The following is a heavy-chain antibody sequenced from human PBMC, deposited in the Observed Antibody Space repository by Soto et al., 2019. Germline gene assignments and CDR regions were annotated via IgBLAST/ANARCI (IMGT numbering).Heavy chain of an antibody. V-gene: IGHV4-34*01. CDR3: ARVGGGDGYKTRGFDY. CDR1: GGSFSGYY. J-gene: IGHJ4*02. Sequence: PSETLSLTCAVYGGSFSGYYWSWIRQPPGKGLEWIGEINHSGSINYNPSLKSRVTISVDTSKTQFSLKLSSVTAADTVVFYCARVGGGDGYKTRGFDYWGQGTLVTVSS. D-gene: IGHD5-12*01. CDR2: INHSGSI.